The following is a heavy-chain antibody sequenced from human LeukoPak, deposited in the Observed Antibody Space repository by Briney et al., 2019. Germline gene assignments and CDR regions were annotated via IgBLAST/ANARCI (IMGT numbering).Heavy chain of an antibody. V-gene: IGHV1-18*01. J-gene: IGHJ4*02. D-gene: IGHD6-6*01. CDR1: GYTFTSYG. Sequence: GASVKVSCKASGYTFTSYGISWVRQAPGQGLEWMGWISAYNGNTNYAQNFQGRVTMTTDTSTSTAYMELRSLRSDDTAVYYCARDRPRSSSSRYYFDYWGQGTPVTVSS. CDR3: ARDRPRSSSSRYYFDY. CDR2: ISAYNGNT.